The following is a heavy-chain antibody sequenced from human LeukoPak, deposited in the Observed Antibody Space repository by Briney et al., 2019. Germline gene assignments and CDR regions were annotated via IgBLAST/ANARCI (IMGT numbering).Heavy chain of an antibody. CDR1: GGSFSGYY. CDR3: ARGKGRVRGVITPPYYYGMDV. Sequence: PSETLPLTCAVYGGSFSGYYWSWIRQPPGKGLEWIGEINHSGSTNYNPSLKSRVTISVDTSKNQFSLKLSSVTAADTAVYYCARGKGRVRGVITPPYYYGMDVWGQGTTVTVSS. V-gene: IGHV4-34*01. D-gene: IGHD3-10*01. CDR2: INHSGST. J-gene: IGHJ6*02.